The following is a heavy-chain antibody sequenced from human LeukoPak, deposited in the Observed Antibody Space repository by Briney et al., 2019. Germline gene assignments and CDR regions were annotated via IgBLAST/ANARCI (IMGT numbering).Heavy chain of an antibody. CDR1: GFTFSNAW. CDR3: ARSYGDYEFGTIGY. V-gene: IGHV3-66*01. CDR2: IYSGGST. Sequence: GGSLRLSCAASGFTFSNAWMSWVRQAPGKGLEWVSVIYSGGSTYYADSVKGRFTISRDNSKNTLYLQMNSLRAEDTAVYYCARSYGDYEFGTIGYWGQGTLVTVSS. D-gene: IGHD4-17*01. J-gene: IGHJ4*02.